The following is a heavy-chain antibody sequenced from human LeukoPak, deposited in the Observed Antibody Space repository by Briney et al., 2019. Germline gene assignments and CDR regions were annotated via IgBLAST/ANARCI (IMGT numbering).Heavy chain of an antibody. CDR3: ARERGYVYDY. CDR1: GGSISSYY. V-gene: IGHV4-59*01. CDR2: IYYSGST. Sequence: PSEPLSLTCTVSGGSISSYYWSWIRQPPGKGLEWIGYIYYSGSTNYNPSLKSRVTISVDTSKNQFSLKLSSVTAADTAVYYCARERGYVYDYWGQGTLVTVSS. J-gene: IGHJ4*02. D-gene: IGHD5-12*01.